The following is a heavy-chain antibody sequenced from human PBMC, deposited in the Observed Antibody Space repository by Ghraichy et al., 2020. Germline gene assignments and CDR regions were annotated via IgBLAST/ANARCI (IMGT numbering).Heavy chain of an antibody. J-gene: IGHJ3*02. V-gene: IGHV1-46*01. D-gene: IGHD2-15*01. CDR1: GYTFTSYY. CDR3: CSGGRSPLIAFDI. CDR2: INPSGGST. Sequence: ASVKVSCKTSGYTFTSYYMHWVRQAPGQGLEWMGIINPSGGSTSYAQKFQGRVTMTRDTSTSTVYMELSSLRSEDTAVYYCCSGGRSPLIAFDIWGQGTMVTVSS.